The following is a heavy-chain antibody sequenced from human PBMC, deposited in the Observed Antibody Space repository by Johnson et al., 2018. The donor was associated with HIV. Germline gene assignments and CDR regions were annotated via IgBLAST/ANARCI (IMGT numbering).Heavy chain of an antibody. Sequence: VQLVESGGGLVKPGGSLRLSCAASGFTFSDHYMSWIRQAPGKGLEWVAVISYDGSNKYYADSVKGRFTISRDNSKNTLYLQMKRLRAEDTAVYYCAKGFGASSGAFDIWGQGTMVTVSS. CDR1: GFTFSDHY. CDR3: AKGFGASSGAFDI. V-gene: IGHV3-30*18. J-gene: IGHJ3*02. D-gene: IGHD1-26*01. CDR2: ISYDGSNK.